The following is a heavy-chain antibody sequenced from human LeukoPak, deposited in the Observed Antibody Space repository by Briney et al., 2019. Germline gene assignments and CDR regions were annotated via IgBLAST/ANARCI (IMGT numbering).Heavy chain of an antibody. D-gene: IGHD3-16*02. CDR1: GFTFSNHW. J-gene: IGHJ4*02. Sequence: GGSLRLSCEASGFTFSNHWMHWVRQAPGKGLVWVLVISKDGSTSIYADSVRGRLTISRDNAKNTLYLQMNSLRAEDTAVYYCAKDYDYVWGSYRYTGAEEYWGQGTLVTVSS. CDR2: ISKDGSTS. V-gene: IGHV3-74*01. CDR3: AKDYDYVWGSYRYTGAEEY.